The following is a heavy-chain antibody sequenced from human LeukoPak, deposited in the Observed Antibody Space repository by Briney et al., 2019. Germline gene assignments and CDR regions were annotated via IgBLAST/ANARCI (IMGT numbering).Heavy chain of an antibody. CDR3: AREGKDIVVVPAPGYFDY. V-gene: IGHV1-2*02. CDR1: GYTFTGYY. D-gene: IGHD2-2*01. CDR2: INPNSGGT. Sequence: ASVKVSCKASGYTFTGYYMHWVRQAPGQGLEWMGWINPNSGGTNYAQKFQGRVTMTRDTSISTAYMELSRLRSDDTAVYYCAREGKDIVVVPAPGYFDYWGQGTLVTVSS. J-gene: IGHJ4*02.